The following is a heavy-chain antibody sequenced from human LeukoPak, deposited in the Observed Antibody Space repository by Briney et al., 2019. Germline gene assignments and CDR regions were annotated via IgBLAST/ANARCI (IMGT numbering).Heavy chain of an antibody. CDR1: GYSISSDFF. D-gene: IGHD3-9*01. Sequence: PSETLSLTCAVSGYSISSDFFWGWIRQPPGKGLEWIGNIYHSGVTNYNPSLKSRVTISVDTSKNQFSLQLSFVTAADTAVYYCARLLTGFYGHYWGQGTLVTVSS. CDR2: IYHSGVT. V-gene: IGHV4-38-2*01. J-gene: IGHJ4*02. CDR3: ARLLTGFYGHY.